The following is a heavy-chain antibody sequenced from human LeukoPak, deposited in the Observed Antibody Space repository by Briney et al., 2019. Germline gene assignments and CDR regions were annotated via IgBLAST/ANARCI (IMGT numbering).Heavy chain of an antibody. D-gene: IGHD3-3*01. V-gene: IGHV3-74*01. CDR2: VNSDVSST. Sequence: GGSLRLSCAASGFIFRSHWMHWVRQAPGKGLVWVSRVNSDVSSTTYADSVKGRFTTSRDNARDTLYLQMNSLRAEDTAVYYCASGSLWSGILEYWGQGTLVIVSS. J-gene: IGHJ4*02. CDR3: ASGSLWSGILEY. CDR1: GFIFRSHW.